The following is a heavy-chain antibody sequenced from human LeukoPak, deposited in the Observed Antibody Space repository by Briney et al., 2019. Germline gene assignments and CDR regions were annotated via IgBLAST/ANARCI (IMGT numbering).Heavy chain of an antibody. CDR3: ARLKHRDYDFWSGYPY. CDR2: IYHSGST. J-gene: IGHJ4*02. V-gene: IGHV4-38-2*01. D-gene: IGHD3-3*01. CDR1: GYSISSGYY. Sequence: SETLSLTCAVSGYSISSGYYWGWIRQPPGKGLERIGSIYHSGSTYYNPSLKSRVTISVDTSKNQFSLKLSSVTAADTAVYYCARLKHRDYDFWSGYPYWGQGTLVTVSS.